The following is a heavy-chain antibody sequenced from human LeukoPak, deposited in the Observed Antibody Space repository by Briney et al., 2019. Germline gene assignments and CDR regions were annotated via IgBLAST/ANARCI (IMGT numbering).Heavy chain of an antibody. J-gene: IGHJ4*02. D-gene: IGHD6-6*01. CDR1: GFTFNNYG. CDR2: IKQDGSEK. Sequence: GGSLRLSCAASGFTFNNYGIHWVRQAPGKGLEWVANIKQDGSEKYYVDSVKGRFTISRDNAKNSLYLQMNSLRVEDTAVYYCARGIAAYYFDYWGQGTLVTVSS. CDR3: ARGIAAYYFDY. V-gene: IGHV3-7*01.